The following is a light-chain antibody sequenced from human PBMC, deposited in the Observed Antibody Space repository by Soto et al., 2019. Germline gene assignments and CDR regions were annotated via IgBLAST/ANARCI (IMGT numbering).Light chain of an antibody. CDR2: AAS. CDR3: QQVNGYPHT. Sequence: DIQLTQSPSFLSASVGDRVTITCRASQGSSSNLAWYQQKPGKAPKLLIYAASTLQSGVPSRFSGSGFGTEFTLTISSLQPEDVATYCFQQVNGYPHTFGQGTKLEIK. CDR1: QGSSSN. J-gene: IGKJ2*01. V-gene: IGKV1-9*01.